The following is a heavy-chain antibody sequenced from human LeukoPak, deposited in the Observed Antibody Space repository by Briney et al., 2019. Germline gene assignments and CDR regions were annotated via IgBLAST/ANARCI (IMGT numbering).Heavy chain of an antibody. CDR3: ASRPVGATKDAFDI. CDR2: IYYSGRT. V-gene: IGHV4-59*01. CDR1: GGSITGYY. D-gene: IGHD1-26*01. Sequence: SETLSLTCTVSGGSITGYYWSWIRQPPGKGLEWIGYIYYSGRTNYNPSLKSRTTISVDTSKNQFSLKLTSVTAADTAVYYCASRPVGATKDAFDIWGQGTMVTVSS. J-gene: IGHJ3*02.